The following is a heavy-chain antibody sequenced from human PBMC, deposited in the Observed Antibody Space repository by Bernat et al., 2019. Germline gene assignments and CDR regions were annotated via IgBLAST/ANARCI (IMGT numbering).Heavy chain of an antibody. Sequence: EVQLVESGGGLVQPGGSLRLSCAASGFTFSNYWMHWVRQVPGKGLVWVSRISPDGSTTTYADSVKGRFTVSRDNAKNTLYLQVNSLRAEDTAVYYCASLCSISSCFDYWGQGVLVTVSS. V-gene: IGHV3-74*03. J-gene: IGHJ4*02. D-gene: IGHD2-2*01. CDR2: ISPDGSTT. CDR1: GFTFSNYW. CDR3: ASLCSISSCFDY.